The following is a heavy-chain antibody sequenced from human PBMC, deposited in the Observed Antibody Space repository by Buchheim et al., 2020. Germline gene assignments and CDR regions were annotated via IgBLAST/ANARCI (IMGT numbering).Heavy chain of an antibody. Sequence: QVQLVQSGAEVKKPGASVKVSCKASGYTFTGYYMHWVRQAPGQGLEWMGRIIPILGIANYAQKFQGRVTITADKSTSTAYMELSSLRSEDTAVYYCVLANQTFPITMVRGVDFDYWGQGTL. D-gene: IGHD3-10*01. J-gene: IGHJ4*02. V-gene: IGHV1-69*09. CDR2: IIPILGIA. CDR3: VLANQTFPITMVRGVDFDY. CDR1: GYTFTGYY.